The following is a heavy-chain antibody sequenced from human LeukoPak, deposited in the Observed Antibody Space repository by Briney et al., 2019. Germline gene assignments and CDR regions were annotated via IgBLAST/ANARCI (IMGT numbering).Heavy chain of an antibody. CDR3: AKDPSSWYSEYFQH. J-gene: IGHJ1*01. V-gene: IGHV3-23*01. CDR2: ISGSGGST. Sequence: GGSLRLSCAASGFTFSSYAMSWVRQAPGEGLEWVSAISGSGGSTYYADSVKGRFTISRDNSKNTLYLQMNSLRAEDTAVYYCAKDPSSWYSEYFQHWGQGTLVTVSS. CDR1: GFTFSSYA. D-gene: IGHD6-13*01.